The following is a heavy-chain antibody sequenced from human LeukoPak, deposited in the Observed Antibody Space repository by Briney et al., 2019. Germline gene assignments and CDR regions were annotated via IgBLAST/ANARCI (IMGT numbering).Heavy chain of an antibody. J-gene: IGHJ3*02. Sequence: SGGSLRLSCAASGSTFDDYAMHWVRQAPGKGLEWVSLISGDGGSTYYADSVKGRFTISRDNSKNSLYLQMNSLRTEDTALYYCANLLRLRTIVDAFDIWGQGTMVTVSS. D-gene: IGHD1-26*01. CDR3: ANLLRLRTIVDAFDI. CDR1: GSTFDDYA. V-gene: IGHV3-43*02. CDR2: ISGDGGST.